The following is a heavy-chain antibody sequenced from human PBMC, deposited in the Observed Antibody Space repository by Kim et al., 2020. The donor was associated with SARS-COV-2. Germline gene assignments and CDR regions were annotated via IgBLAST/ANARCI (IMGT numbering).Heavy chain of an antibody. CDR2: IKSKTDGGTT. Sequence: GGSLRLSCAASGFTFSNAWMSWVRQAPGKGLEWVGRIKSKTDGGTTDYAAPVKGRFTISRDDSKNTLYLQMNSLKTDDTAVYYCTTDLLRWYFDLWGRGTLVTVSS. CDR3: TTDLLRWYFDL. V-gene: IGHV3-15*01. J-gene: IGHJ2*01. CDR1: GFTFSNAW.